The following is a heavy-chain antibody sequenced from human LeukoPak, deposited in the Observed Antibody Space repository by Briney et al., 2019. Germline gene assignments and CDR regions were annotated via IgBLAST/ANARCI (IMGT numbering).Heavy chain of an antibody. CDR3: ARDMHGDPDY. CDR2: ISAYNGNT. J-gene: IGHJ4*02. CDR1: GYTFNSYG. Sequence: SVKVSCKASGYTFNSYGISWVRHAPGQGLEWVGWISAYNGNTNYAQKLQGRVTMTTDTSTSTAYMELRSLRSDDTAVYYCARDMHGDPDYWGQGTLVTVSS. V-gene: IGHV1-18*01.